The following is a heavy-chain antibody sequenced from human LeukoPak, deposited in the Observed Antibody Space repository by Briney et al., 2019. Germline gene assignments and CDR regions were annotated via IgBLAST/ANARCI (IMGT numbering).Heavy chain of an antibody. CDR1: GFIFSDYY. J-gene: IGHJ4*02. Sequence: GGSLRLSCGASGFIFSDYYMSWIRQAPGKGLEWVSYIGSSGSPIYYADSVKGRFSISRDNSKNTLYLQLNSLRAEDTALYYCAKAFGTNGYFQLPIDFWGQGTLVTVSS. CDR2: IGSSGSPI. CDR3: AKAFGTNGYFQLPIDF. V-gene: IGHV3-11*01. D-gene: IGHD2-8*01.